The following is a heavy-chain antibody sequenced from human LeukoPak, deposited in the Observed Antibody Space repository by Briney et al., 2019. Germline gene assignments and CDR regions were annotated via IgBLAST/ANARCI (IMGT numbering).Heavy chain of an antibody. Sequence: GGSLRLSCSASGFTFSSYAMHWVRQAPGKGLENVSAISSNGGSTYYADSVKGRFTISRDNSKNTLYLQMSSLRAEDTAVYYCVKDSYGSGSSDYWGQGTLVTVSS. J-gene: IGHJ4*02. CDR2: ISSNGGST. CDR1: GFTFSSYA. D-gene: IGHD3-10*01. V-gene: IGHV3-64D*06. CDR3: VKDSYGSGSSDY.